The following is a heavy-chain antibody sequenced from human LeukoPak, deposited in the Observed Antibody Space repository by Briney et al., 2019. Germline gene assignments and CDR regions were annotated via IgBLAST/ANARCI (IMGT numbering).Heavy chain of an antibody. CDR3: ARDQEAFDY. CDR1: GYSFTSNY. J-gene: IGHJ4*02. CDR2: IYPRDGSA. Sequence: ASVKVSCKASGYSFTSNYIHWVRQAPGQGLEWMGMIYPRDGSASYAQKFQGRVTVTRDTSTSTVHMELSGLRSEDTAVYYCARDQEAFDYWGQGTLVTVSS. V-gene: IGHV1-46*01.